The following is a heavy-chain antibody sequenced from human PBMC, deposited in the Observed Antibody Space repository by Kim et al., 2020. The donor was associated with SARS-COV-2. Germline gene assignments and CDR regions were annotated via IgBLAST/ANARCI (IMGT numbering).Heavy chain of an antibody. CDR2: IYYSGST. CDR3: ARHLRGSGYDHGFDN. CDR1: GASISGSSYY. Sequence: SETLSLTCTVSGASISGSSYYWGWVRQPPGKGLEWIGSIYYSGSTYYNPSLKSRVTISVDTSKNQFSLKLRSVTPADTTVYYCARHLRGSGYDHGFDNWG. J-gene: IGHJ3*02. V-gene: IGHV4-39*01. D-gene: IGHD5-12*01.